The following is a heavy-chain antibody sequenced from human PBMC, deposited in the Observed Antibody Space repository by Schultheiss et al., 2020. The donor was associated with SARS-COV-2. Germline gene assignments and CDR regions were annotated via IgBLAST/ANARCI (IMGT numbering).Heavy chain of an antibody. Sequence: GGSLRLSCAASGFSFRSFAMHWVRQAPGKGLEWVAVISHAGTNKYYADSVKGRFTISRDNAKNSLYLQMNSLRAEDTAVYYCARDRRLYYGSGSNGMDVWGQGTTVTVSS. CDR2: ISHAGTNK. V-gene: IGHV3-30*04. J-gene: IGHJ6*02. D-gene: IGHD3-10*01. CDR1: GFSFRSFA. CDR3: ARDRRLYYGSGSNGMDV.